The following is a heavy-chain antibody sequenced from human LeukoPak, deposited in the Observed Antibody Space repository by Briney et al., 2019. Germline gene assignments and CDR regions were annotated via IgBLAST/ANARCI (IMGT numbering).Heavy chain of an antibody. CDR1: GGSFSDYY. Sequence: PSETLSLTCAVYGGSFSDYYWSWIRQPPGKGLEWIGEINHSGSTNYNPSLKSRVTISVDTSKNQFPLKLNSVTAADTAVYYCARLIRRFGVFNWFDPWGQGTLVTVSS. CDR3: ARLIRRFGVFNWFDP. J-gene: IGHJ5*02. D-gene: IGHD3-10*01. V-gene: IGHV4-34*01. CDR2: INHSGST.